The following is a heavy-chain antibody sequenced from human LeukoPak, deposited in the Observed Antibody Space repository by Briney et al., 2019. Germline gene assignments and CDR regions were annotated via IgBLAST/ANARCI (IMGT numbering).Heavy chain of an antibody. J-gene: IGHJ4*02. V-gene: IGHV3-23*01. D-gene: IGHD6-19*01. CDR3: ARDAYSSGWSYFDY. CDR1: GFTFSSYG. Sequence: GGSLRLSCAASGFTFSSYGMSWVRQAPGKGLEWVSAISGSGGSTYYADSVKGRFTISRDNSKYTLYLQMNSLRAEDTALYYCARDAYSSGWSYFDYWGQGTLVTVSS. CDR2: ISGSGGST.